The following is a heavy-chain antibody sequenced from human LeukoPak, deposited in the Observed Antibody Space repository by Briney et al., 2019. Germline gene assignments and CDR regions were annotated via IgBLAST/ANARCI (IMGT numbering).Heavy chain of an antibody. CDR2: IYSGGST. CDR1: GFTFSSYE. CDR3: ARGVRGHNY. D-gene: IGHD3-22*01. V-gene: IGHV3-66*01. Sequence: PGGSLRLSCAASGFTFSSYEMNWVRQAPGKGLEWVSVIYSGGSTYYADSVKGRFTISRDNSKNTLYLQMNSLRAEDTAVYYCARGVRGHNYWGQGTLVTVSS. J-gene: IGHJ4*02.